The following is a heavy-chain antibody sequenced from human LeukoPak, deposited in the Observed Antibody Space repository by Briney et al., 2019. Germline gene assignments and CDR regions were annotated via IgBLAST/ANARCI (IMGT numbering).Heavy chain of an antibody. V-gene: IGHV3-30*18. CDR1: GFTFSSYG. CDR3: AKGANVAVAGTYWFDP. Sequence: SGRSLRLSCAASGFTFSSYGVHWVRQAPGKGLEWVAVISYDGSNKYYADSVKGRFTISRDNSKNTLYLQMNSLRAEDTALYYCAKGANVAVAGTYWFDPWGQGTLVTVSS. D-gene: IGHD6-19*01. CDR2: ISYDGSNK. J-gene: IGHJ5*02.